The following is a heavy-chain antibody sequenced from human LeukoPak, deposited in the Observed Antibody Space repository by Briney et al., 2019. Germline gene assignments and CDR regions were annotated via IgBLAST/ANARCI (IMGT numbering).Heavy chain of an antibody. Sequence: GESLKISCRGSGYSFTSYSIALVRQMPGKGLEWVGIIFPGDSDTRYSPSFQGQVTISADKSISTAYLQWSSLKASDTAVYYCARDVDYWGQGTLVTVSS. CDR3: ARDVDY. CDR2: IFPGDSDT. V-gene: IGHV5-51*01. CDR1: GYSFTSYS. J-gene: IGHJ4*02.